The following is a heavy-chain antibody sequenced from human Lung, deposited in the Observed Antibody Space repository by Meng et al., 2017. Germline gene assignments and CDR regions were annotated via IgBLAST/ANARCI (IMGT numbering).Heavy chain of an antibody. V-gene: IGHV4-34*02. J-gene: IGHJ4*02. D-gene: IGHD4-11*01. CDR1: GGSFSDYY. Sequence: LPAWGAGLLMPSEPLSLTCVVSGGSFSDYYWSWIRQPPGKGLEWIGEINHSGSTNYNPSLESRATISVDTSQNNLSLKLSSVTAADSAVYYCARGPTTMAHDFDYWGQGTLVTVSS. CDR2: INHSGST. CDR3: ARGPTTMAHDFDY.